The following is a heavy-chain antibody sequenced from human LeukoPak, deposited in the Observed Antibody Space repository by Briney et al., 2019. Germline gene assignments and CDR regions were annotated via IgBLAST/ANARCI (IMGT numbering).Heavy chain of an antibody. CDR2: ISSDGSST. Sequence: GGSLRLSCAASGFTFSTYWMHWVRQAPGEGLVWVSRISSDGSSTSYADSVKGRFTISRDNAKNTLYLQMNSLRAEDTAVYYCCVHYYDTSSHFARWGQGTLVTVSS. CDR3: CVHYYDTSSHFAR. CDR1: GFTFSTYW. V-gene: IGHV3-74*01. J-gene: IGHJ4*02. D-gene: IGHD3-22*01.